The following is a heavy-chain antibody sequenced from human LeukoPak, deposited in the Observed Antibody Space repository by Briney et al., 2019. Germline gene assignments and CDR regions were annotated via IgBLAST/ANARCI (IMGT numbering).Heavy chain of an antibody. CDR2: ISYDGYNK. CDR1: GSTFSNYA. CDR3: ARVVVPAIHGLDY. V-gene: IGHV3-30*04. J-gene: IGHJ4*02. Sequence: GGSLRLSCAAPGSTFSNYAMHWVRQAPGKGLEWVAVISYDGYNKYYADSVKGRFTISRDNSKNTLYLQMNSLRAEDTAVYHCARVVVPAIHGLDYWGQGTLVTVSS. D-gene: IGHD2-21*02.